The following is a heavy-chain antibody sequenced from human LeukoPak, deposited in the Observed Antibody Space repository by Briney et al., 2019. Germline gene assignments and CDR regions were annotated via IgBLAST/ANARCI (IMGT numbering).Heavy chain of an antibody. CDR1: GGSISSGGYC. V-gene: IGHV4-31*03. J-gene: IGHJ3*02. Sequence: SETLSLTCTVSGGSISSGGYCWSWIRQHPGKGLEWIGYIYYSGSTYYNPSLKSRVTISVDTSKNQFSLKLSSVTAADTAAYYCARCLSDAFDIWGQGTMVTVSS. CDR2: IYYSGST. CDR3: ARCLSDAFDI.